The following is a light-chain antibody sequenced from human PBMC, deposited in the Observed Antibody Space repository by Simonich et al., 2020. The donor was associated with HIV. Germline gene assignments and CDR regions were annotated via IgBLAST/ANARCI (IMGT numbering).Light chain of an antibody. CDR3: GADHGSGSNFLVV. Sequence: QPVLTQPPSASASLGASVTLTCTLSSGYSNYKGDWYQQRPGKGPRFVMRVGTGGIAGSKGDGIPDRFSVLGSGLNRYLTIKNIQEEDESDYHCGADHGSGSNFLVVFGGGTKLTVL. J-gene: IGLJ2*01. V-gene: IGLV9-49*01. CDR1: SGYSNYK. CDR2: VGTGGIAG.